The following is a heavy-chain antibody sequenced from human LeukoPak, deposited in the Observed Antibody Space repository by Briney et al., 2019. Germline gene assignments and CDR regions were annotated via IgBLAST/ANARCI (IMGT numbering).Heavy chain of an antibody. CDR1: GYTFTGYY. CDR3: ARDLVGAIEGLDY. J-gene: IGHJ4*02. V-gene: IGHV1-2*02. Sequence: ASVKVSCKASGYTFTGYYMHWVRQAPGQRLEWMGWINPNSGGTNYAQKFQGRVTMTRDTSISTAYMELSRLRSDDTAVYYCARDLVGAIEGLDYWGQGTLVTVSS. CDR2: INPNSGGT. D-gene: IGHD1-26*01.